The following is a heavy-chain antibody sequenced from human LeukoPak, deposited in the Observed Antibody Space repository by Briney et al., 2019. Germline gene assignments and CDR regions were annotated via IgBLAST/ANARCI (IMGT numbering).Heavy chain of an antibody. J-gene: IGHJ4*02. CDR3: ARTAPYCSNDCYVDY. Sequence: PGGSLRLSCAASGFPISDYWMHWVRQVPGKGLVWVSGIRGHGSSSTYAESVKGRFTISRDSAKNTLYVQMNSLRAEDTAVYYCARTAPYCSNDCYVDYWGQGTLVTVSS. D-gene: IGHD2-8*01. CDR2: IRGHGSSS. V-gene: IGHV3-74*01. CDR1: GFPISDYW.